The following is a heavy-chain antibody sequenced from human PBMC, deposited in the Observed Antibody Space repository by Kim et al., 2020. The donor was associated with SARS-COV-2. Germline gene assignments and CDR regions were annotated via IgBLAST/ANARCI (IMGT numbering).Heavy chain of an antibody. CDR1: GFTFYSYA. Sequence: GGSLRLSCVASGFTFYSYAMHWVRQAPGKGLEWVALISLDGGNEYYADSVKGRFTISRDNSKNNLYLQMNSLTAEDTAVYYCARAGDCSTTRCQHFDSWGRGTLVTVPS. D-gene: IGHD2-2*01. CDR3: ARAGDCSTTRCQHFDS. CDR2: ISLDGGNE. J-gene: IGHJ4*02. V-gene: IGHV3-30-3*01.